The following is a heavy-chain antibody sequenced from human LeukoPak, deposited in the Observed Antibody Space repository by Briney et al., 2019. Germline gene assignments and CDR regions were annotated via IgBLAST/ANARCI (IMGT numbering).Heavy chain of an antibody. J-gene: IGHJ6*02. CDR1: GFTFSDYY. V-gene: IGHV3-11*01. D-gene: IGHD2-2*01. Sequence: PGGSLRLSCAASGFTFSDYYMSWIRQAPGKGLEWVSYISSSGSTIYYADSVKGRFTISRDNAKNSLYLQMNSLRAEDTAVYYCATPYQLGPYYYYGMDVWGQGTTVTVSS. CDR2: ISSSGSTI. CDR3: ATPYQLGPYYYYGMDV.